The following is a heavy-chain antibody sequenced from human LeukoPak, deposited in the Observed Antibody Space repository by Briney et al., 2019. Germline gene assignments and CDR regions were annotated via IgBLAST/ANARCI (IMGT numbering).Heavy chain of an antibody. CDR2: ISPTGSTT. Sequence: GGSLRLSCAASGFTVSSIHMVWVRQAPGKGLEWVSRISPTGSTTSYADSVKGRFTVSRDNAKNTLYLQVNNLRAEDMAVYYCARGPNSNWSGLDFWGQGTLLTVSS. J-gene: IGHJ4*02. V-gene: IGHV3-74*01. CDR3: ARGPNSNWSGLDF. CDR1: GFTVSSIH. D-gene: IGHD6-6*01.